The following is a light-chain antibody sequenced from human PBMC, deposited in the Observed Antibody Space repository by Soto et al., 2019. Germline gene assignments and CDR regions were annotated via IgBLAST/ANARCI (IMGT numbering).Light chain of an antibody. V-gene: IGKV1-5*03. J-gene: IGKJ2*01. CDR1: QSISSR. Sequence: DIQMTQAPSTLPASVGDRVIITCRASQSISSRSAWYHQKPGKAPKLLIYKVSTLESGVPSRFSGSGSGTEFTLTISSLQPDDFATYYCQQYDDYSLYTFGQGTKLENK. CDR2: KVS. CDR3: QQYDDYSLYT.